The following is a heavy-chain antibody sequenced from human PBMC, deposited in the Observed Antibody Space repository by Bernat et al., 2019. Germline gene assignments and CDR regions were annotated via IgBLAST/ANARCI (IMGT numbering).Heavy chain of an antibody. CDR3: AKYPHCMDV. CDR1: GFSFSSYA. V-gene: IGHV3-23*01. CDR2: ISGSGDST. J-gene: IGHJ6*02. Sequence: EVRVLESGGGFLQPGGSLRLSCAASGFSFSSYAMSWVRQAPGQGLECVSTISGSGDSTFYSNSVRGRFTISRDNSKNTLYLQMNSLRAEDTAVYYCAKYPHCMDVWGQGTTVTVSS.